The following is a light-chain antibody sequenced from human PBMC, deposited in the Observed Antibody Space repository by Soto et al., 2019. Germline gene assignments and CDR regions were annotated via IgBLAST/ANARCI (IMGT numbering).Light chain of an antibody. CDR1: SSDVGGYNY. Sequence: QSVLTQPRSVSGSPGQSVTISCTGTSSDVGGYNYVSWCQQHPGKAPKLMIYDVSKRPSGVPDRFSGSKSGNTASLTISGLQAEDEADYYCCSYAGSYTRYVFGTGTKGTVL. V-gene: IGLV2-11*01. J-gene: IGLJ1*01. CDR3: CSYAGSYTRYV. CDR2: DVS.